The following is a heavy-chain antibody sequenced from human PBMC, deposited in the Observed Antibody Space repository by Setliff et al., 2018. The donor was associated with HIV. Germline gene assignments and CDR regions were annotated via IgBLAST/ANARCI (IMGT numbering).Heavy chain of an antibody. CDR2: INHSGST. J-gene: IGHJ4*02. CDR1: GGSFSGYY. CDR3: ARGLGRGSGTYYNPPGY. Sequence: SETLSLTCAVYGGSFSGYYWSWIRQPPGKGLEWIGEINHSGSTNYNPSLKSRVTISVDTSKNQFSLNLTSVTAADTAVYFCARGLGRGSGTYYNPPGYWGPGTLVTVSS. D-gene: IGHD3-10*01. V-gene: IGHV4-34*01.